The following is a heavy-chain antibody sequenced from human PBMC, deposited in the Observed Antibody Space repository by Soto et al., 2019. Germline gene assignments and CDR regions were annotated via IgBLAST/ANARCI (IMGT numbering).Heavy chain of an antibody. D-gene: IGHD6-13*01. CDR1: EFTFSTYA. CDR2: ISGSGGST. V-gene: IGHV3-23*01. CDR3: AKSYSSNWYDYFDY. Sequence: PGGSLRLSCAASEFTFSTYAMSWVRHAPGKGLEWVSAISGSGGSTYYADSVKGRFTISRDTSKNTLYLQMNSLRAEDTALYYCAKSYSSNWYDYFDYWGQGTLVTVSS. J-gene: IGHJ4*02.